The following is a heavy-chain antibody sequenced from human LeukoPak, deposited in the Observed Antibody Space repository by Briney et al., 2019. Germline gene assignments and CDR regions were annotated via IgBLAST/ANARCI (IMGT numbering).Heavy chain of an antibody. CDR3: ARDLGTGS. D-gene: IGHD1-26*01. J-gene: IGHJ3*01. CDR1: GFTFSSYA. CDR2: ISHDGSNK. Sequence: GRSLRLSCAASGFTFSSYAVHWVRQAPGKGLEWVAVISHDGSNKYYPDSVKGRFTISRDNSKNTLYLQMNSLRAEDTAVYYCARDLGTGSWGQGTMVTVSS. V-gene: IGHV3-30*14.